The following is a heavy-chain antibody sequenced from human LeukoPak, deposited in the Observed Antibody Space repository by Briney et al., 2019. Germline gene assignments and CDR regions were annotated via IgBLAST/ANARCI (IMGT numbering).Heavy chain of an antibody. Sequence: SVKVSCKASGGTFSSYAISWVRQAPGQGLEWMGRIIPIFGTANYAQKFQGRVTITADKSTSTAYMELSSLRSEDTAVYYCARDQRCGGDCYGFDYWGQGTLVTVSS. CDR2: IIPIFGTA. J-gene: IGHJ4*02. CDR1: GGTFSSYA. D-gene: IGHD2-21*02. V-gene: IGHV1-69*06. CDR3: ARDQRCGGDCYGFDY.